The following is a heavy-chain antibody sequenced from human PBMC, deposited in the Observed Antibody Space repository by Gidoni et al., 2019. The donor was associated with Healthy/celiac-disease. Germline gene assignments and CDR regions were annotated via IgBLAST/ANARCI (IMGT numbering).Heavy chain of an antibody. Sequence: QGQLVPSGAEVKKPGASVQVSCKASVYTFTSHYMPWVRQAPGQGLEWMGRINPSGGSTSYAQKFQGRVTMTRDTSTSPVYMELSSLRSEDTAVYYCATGNVVVAASVIYYYGMDVWGQGTTVTVSS. V-gene: IGHV1-46*03. CDR1: VYTFTSHY. CDR3: ATGNVVVAASVIYYYGMDV. CDR2: INPSGGST. D-gene: IGHD2-15*01. J-gene: IGHJ6*02.